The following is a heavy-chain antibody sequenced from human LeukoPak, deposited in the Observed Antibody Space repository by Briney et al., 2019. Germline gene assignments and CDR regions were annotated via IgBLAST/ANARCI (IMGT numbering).Heavy chain of an antibody. CDR3: ATSGGIVATASDY. Sequence: ASVKVSCKASGGTFSSYAISWVRQAPGQGLEWMGRIIPILGIANYAQKFRGRVTITADKSTSTAYMELSSLRSEDTAVYYCATSGGIVATASDYWGQGTLVTVSS. D-gene: IGHD5-12*01. CDR1: GGTFSSYA. V-gene: IGHV1-69*04. CDR2: IIPILGIA. J-gene: IGHJ4*02.